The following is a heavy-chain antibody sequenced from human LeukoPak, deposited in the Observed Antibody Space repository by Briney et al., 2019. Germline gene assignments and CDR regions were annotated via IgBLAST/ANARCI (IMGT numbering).Heavy chain of an antibody. V-gene: IGHV1-2*02. D-gene: IGHD6-6*01. CDR1: GYTFTGYY. Sequence: ASVKVSCKASGYTFTGYYIHWVRQAPGQGLEWMGWINPNTGGTNYAQKFQGRVTMTRDTSISTAYMELSRLSSDDTAVYYCARDLGHSSSSDWVQGTLVTVSS. J-gene: IGHJ4*02. CDR3: ARDLGHSSSSD. CDR2: INPNTGGT.